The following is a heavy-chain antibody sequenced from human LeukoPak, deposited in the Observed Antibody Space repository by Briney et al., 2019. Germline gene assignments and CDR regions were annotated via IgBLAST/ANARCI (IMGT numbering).Heavy chain of an antibody. J-gene: IGHJ4*02. CDR3: AREARFGELSLNY. D-gene: IGHD3-10*01. CDR1: GGSISSYY. CDR2: ISSSSSTI. V-gene: IGHV3-11*04. Sequence: LSLTCTVSGGSISSYYWSWIRQPPGKGLEWVSYISSSSSTIYYADSVKGRFTISRDNAKNSLYLQMNSLRAEDTAVYYCAREARFGELSLNYWGQGTLVTVSS.